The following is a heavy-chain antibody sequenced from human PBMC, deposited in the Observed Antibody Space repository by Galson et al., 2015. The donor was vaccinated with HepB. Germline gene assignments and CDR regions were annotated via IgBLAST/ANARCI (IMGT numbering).Heavy chain of an antibody. D-gene: IGHD3-10*01. CDR2: ISAYNGNT. CDR1: GYTFTSYG. CDR3: ARGYGSGSSKYYYYYYMDV. Sequence: SVKVSCKASGYTFTSYGISWVRQAPGHKLEWMGWISAYNGNTNYAQKLQGRVTMTTDTSTGTAYMELRSLRSDDTAVYYCARGYGSGSSKYYYYYYMDVWGKGTTVTVSS. V-gene: IGHV1-18*01. J-gene: IGHJ6*03.